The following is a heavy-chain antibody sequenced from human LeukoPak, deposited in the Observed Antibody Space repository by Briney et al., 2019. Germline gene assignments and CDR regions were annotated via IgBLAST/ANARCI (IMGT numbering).Heavy chain of an antibody. V-gene: IGHV3-23*01. CDR2: IHGSGGST. Sequence: GRSLRLSCAASGFTFSAYAVTWIRQAPGKGLEWVSSIHGSGGSTYYADSVKGRFTVSRDNSKNTLYLQMNSLRVEDTAIYYCAKDPNGDYVGAFDFWGQGTMVTVSS. J-gene: IGHJ3*01. D-gene: IGHD4-17*01. CDR1: GFTFSAYA. CDR3: AKDPNGDYVGAFDF.